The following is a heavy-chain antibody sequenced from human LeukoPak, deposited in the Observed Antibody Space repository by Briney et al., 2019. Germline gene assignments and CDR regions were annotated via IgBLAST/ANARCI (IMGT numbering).Heavy chain of an antibody. V-gene: IGHV3-21*01. CDR1: GFTFSSYS. D-gene: IGHD3-10*01. Sequence: GGSLRLSCAASGFTFSSYSTNWVRQAPGKGLEWVSSISSSSSYIYYADSVKGRFTISRDNAKNSLYLQMNSLRAEDTAVYYCAREILWFGELSYDYWGQGTLVTVSS. CDR3: AREILWFGELSYDY. CDR2: ISSSSSYI. J-gene: IGHJ4*02.